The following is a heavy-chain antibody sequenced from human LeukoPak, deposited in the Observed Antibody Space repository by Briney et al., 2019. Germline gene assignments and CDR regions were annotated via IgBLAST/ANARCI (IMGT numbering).Heavy chain of an antibody. Sequence: PSETLSLTCTVSGGSISSGSYYWSWIRQPAGKGLEWIGRIYTSGSTNYNPSLKSRVTISVDTSKNQFSLKLSSVTAADTAVYYCARRVVTAIPAQPDPQTYYFDYWGQGTLVTVSS. J-gene: IGHJ4*02. V-gene: IGHV4-61*02. D-gene: IGHD2-21*02. CDR3: ARRVVTAIPAQPDPQTYYFDY. CDR2: IYTSGST. CDR1: GGSISSGSYY.